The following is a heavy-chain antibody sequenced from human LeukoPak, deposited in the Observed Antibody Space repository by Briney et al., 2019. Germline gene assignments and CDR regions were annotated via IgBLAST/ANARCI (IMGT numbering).Heavy chain of an antibody. V-gene: IGHV1-69*13. Sequence: SVKVSCKASGGTFSSYAISWVRQAPGQGLEWMGGIIPIFGTANYAQKFQGRATITADESTSTAYMELSSLRSEDTAVYYCARGGYYYDSSGYSHLPDYWGQGTLVTVSA. CDR1: GGTFSSYA. J-gene: IGHJ4*02. CDR2: IIPIFGTA. CDR3: ARGGYYYDSSGYSHLPDY. D-gene: IGHD3-22*01.